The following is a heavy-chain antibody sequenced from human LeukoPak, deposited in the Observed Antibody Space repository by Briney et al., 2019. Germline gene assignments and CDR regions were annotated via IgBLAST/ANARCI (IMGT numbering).Heavy chain of an antibody. D-gene: IGHD2-2*01. CDR1: GFTFSSYS. CDR3: AKAPPRYCSSTTCLNWFDP. J-gene: IGHJ5*02. V-gene: IGHV3-48*04. Sequence: GGSLRLSCAASGFTFSSYSMNWVRQAPGKGLEWVSYISSSSSTIYYADSVKGRFTISRDNAKNSLYLQMNSLRAEDTAVYYCAKAPPRYCSSTTCLNWFDPWGPGTLVTVSS. CDR2: ISSSSSTI.